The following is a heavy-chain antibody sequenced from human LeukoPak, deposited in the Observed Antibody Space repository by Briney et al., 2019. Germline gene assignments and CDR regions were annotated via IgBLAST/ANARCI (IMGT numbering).Heavy chain of an antibody. V-gene: IGHV4-59*01. Sequence: PSETLSLTCTVSGASISSYYWSWIRQPPRKGLEWIGYIYYSGSTNYNPSLKSRVTISVDTSKNQFSLRLTSVTAADTAVYYCARGGSGNSGNWGQGTLVTVSS. D-gene: IGHD4-23*01. CDR2: IYYSGST. CDR3: ARGGSGNSGN. CDR1: GASISSYY. J-gene: IGHJ4*02.